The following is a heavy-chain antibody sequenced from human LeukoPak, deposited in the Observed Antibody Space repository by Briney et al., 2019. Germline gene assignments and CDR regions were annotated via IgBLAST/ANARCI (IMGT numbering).Heavy chain of an antibody. CDR1: GGSISSSSYY. D-gene: IGHD3-22*01. CDR2: IYYSGST. V-gene: IGHV4-39*07. Sequence: SETLSLTCTVSGGSISSSSYYWGWLRQPPGKGLEWSGSIYYSGSTYYNPSLKSRVTISVDTSKNQFSLKLSSVTAADTAVYYCARAVVDSSGYSLYFDYWGQGTLVTVSS. CDR3: ARAVVDSSGYSLYFDY. J-gene: IGHJ4*02.